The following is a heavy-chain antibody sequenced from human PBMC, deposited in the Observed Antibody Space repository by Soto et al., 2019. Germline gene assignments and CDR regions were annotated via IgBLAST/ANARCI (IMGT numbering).Heavy chain of an antibody. D-gene: IGHD2-15*01. CDR2: ITGDGTST. V-gene: IGHV3-74*01. Sequence: WGSLRLSCAASGFTFSSHWMHWVRQAPGKALVWVSHITGDGTSTSYADSVKGRFTISRDNAKNTLYLQMSSLRAEDTALYYCVRGRYCRGGSCYPYWGQGTLVTVSS. CDR1: GFTFSSHW. J-gene: IGHJ4*02. CDR3: VRGRYCRGGSCYPY.